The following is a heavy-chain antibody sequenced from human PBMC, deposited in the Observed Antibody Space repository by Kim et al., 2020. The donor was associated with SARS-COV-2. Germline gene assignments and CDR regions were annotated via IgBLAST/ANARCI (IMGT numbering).Heavy chain of an antibody. CDR2: LSGTGNSA. J-gene: IGHJ4*01. V-gene: IGHV3-23*01. CDR3: AKSRFHYDDSTFFLDY. D-gene: IGHD3-22*01. Sequence: GGSLRLSCAASGFTFSSHVMTWVRQAPGKGLEWVSSLSGTGNSAYYADSVKGRFTISRDNSKNTLYLQLNSLRAEDTAVYYCAKSRFHYDDSTFFLDYWG. CDR1: GFTFSSHV.